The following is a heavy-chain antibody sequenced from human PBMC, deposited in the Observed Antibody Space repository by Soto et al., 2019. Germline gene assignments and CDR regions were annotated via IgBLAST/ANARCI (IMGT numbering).Heavy chain of an antibody. CDR1: GFTFSSYA. V-gene: IGHV3-23*01. CDR3: AKDEPSSVTTYYYYYGMDV. Sequence: GSLRLSCAASGFTFSSYAMSWVRQAPGKGLEWVSAISGSGGSTYYADSVKGRFTISRDNSKNTLYLQMNSLRAEDTAVYYCAKDEPSSVTTYYYYYGMDVCGQGTTVTVSS. D-gene: IGHD4-17*01. J-gene: IGHJ6*02. CDR2: ISGSGGST.